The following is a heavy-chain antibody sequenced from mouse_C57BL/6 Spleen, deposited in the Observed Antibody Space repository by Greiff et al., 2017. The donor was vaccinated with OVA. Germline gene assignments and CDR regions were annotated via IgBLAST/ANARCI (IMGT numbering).Heavy chain of an antibody. Sequence: EVKLQESGPGLVKPSQSLSLTCSVTGYSITSGYYWNWIRQFPGNKLEWKGYISYDGSNNYNPSLKNRISITRDTSKNQFFLKLNSVTTEDTATYYCARDGYYSYYYAMDYWGQGTSVTVSS. CDR2: ISYDGSN. D-gene: IGHD2-3*01. J-gene: IGHJ4*01. CDR3: ARDGYYSYYYAMDY. CDR1: GYSITSGYY. V-gene: IGHV3-6*01.